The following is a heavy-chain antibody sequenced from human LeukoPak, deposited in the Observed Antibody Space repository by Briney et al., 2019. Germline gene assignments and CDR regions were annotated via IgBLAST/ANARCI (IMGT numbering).Heavy chain of an antibody. CDR2: VKINSGDT. D-gene: IGHD1-26*01. J-gene: IGHJ4*02. V-gene: IGHV1-2*02. CDR3: ARSGPLGVRISRSIY. CDR1: AYIFSEYY. Sequence: PSGNVSCKPSAYIFSEYYIQWGRHAAGQGLGWRGWVKINSGDTHSAQTFKGRVTLTRDTYTDTASMEMISLTSADTAAYYCARSGPLGVRISRSIYWGKGTLVTTSS.